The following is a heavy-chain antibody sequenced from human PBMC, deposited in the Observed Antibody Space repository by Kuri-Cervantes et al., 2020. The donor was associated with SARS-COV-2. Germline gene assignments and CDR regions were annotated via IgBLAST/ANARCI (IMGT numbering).Heavy chain of an antibody. V-gene: IGHV3-11*04. Sequence: GESLKISCAASGFTLSNYYMSWIRQAPGKGLEWVSYIDGSASTIYYADSVRGRFTISRDNAKNSLYLQMNSLRAEDTAVYYCAREEHYYDSSNAFDIWGQGTMVTVSS. CDR3: AREEHYYDSSNAFDI. J-gene: IGHJ3*02. CDR1: GFTLSNYY. CDR2: IDGSASTI. D-gene: IGHD3-22*01.